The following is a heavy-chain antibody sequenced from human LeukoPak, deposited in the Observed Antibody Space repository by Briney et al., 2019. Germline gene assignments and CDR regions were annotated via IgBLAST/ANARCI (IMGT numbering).Heavy chain of an antibody. V-gene: IGHV3-23*01. CDR3: AKDRSGYYYY. Sequence: GGSLRLSCAASGFTFSSYGVNWVRQAPGKGLEWVSTISGSGGSTYYADSVKGRLTISRDNSKNTLYLQMNSLRAEDTAVYYCAKDRSGYYYYWGQGTLVTVSS. D-gene: IGHD3-22*01. J-gene: IGHJ4*02. CDR2: ISGSGGST. CDR1: GFTFSSYG.